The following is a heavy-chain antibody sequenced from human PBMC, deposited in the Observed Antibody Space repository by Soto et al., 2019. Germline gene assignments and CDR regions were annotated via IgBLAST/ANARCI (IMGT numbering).Heavy chain of an antibody. D-gene: IGHD3-3*01. CDR2: INFNSANT. CDR3: AKDLRTRWSLGNFDS. J-gene: IGHJ4*02. CDR1: GFKFDDYA. V-gene: IGHV3-9*01. Sequence: GGSLRLSCAASGFKFDDYAMHLVRQSPGKGLEWVSGINFNSANTAYAESVKGRFTISRDNAKNSLYLQMNSLRAEDTAFYFCAKDLRTRWSLGNFDSWGQGTLVTVSS.